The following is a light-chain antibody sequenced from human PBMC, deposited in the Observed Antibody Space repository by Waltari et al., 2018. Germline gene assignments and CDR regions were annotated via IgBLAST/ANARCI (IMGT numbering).Light chain of an antibody. V-gene: IGLV1-44*01. CDR1: SPNIGSVT. CDR2: RNN. Sequence: QSVLTQPPPASGPPGQRFTISCSGSSPNIGSVTVNWYQQLPGTAPKLCIYRNNRRPSGVPDRFSGSKSGTSASLAISGLQSEDEADYYCATWDASLNMMIFGGGTKLTVL. J-gene: IGLJ2*01. CDR3: ATWDASLNMMI.